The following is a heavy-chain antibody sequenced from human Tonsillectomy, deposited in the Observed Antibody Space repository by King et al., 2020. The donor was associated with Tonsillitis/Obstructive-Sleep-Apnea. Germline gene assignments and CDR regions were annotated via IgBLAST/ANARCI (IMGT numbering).Heavy chain of an antibody. J-gene: IGHJ6*03. CDR1: GFSLSTSGVG. CDR2: VYWDDDK. Sequence: VTLKESGPTLVKPTQTLTLTCTFSGFSLSTSGVGVGWIRQPPGKALEWLAVVYWDDDKRYSPSLKSRLTMTKDPSKNQVVLRMTNMDAVDTATYYCAHHTNGGYCSGINYMDLWGQGTTVTVSS. D-gene: IGHD5-18*01. CDR3: AHHTNGGYCSGINYMDL. V-gene: IGHV2-5*02.